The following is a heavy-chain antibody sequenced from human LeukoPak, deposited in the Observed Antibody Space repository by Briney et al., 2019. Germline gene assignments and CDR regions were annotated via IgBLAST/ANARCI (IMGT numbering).Heavy chain of an antibody. CDR3: ARLAGRSGGY. Sequence: SETLSLTGAVYGGSFSGYYWSWIRQPPGKGLEWIGEINHSGSTNYNPSLKSRVTISVDTSKNQFSLKLSSVTAADTAVYYCARLAGRSGGYWGQGTLVTVSS. V-gene: IGHV4-34*01. J-gene: IGHJ4*02. CDR2: INHSGST. D-gene: IGHD6-19*01. CDR1: GGSFSGYY.